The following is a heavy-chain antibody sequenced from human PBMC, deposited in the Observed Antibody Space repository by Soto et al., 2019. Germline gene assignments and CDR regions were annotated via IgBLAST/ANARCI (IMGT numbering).Heavy chain of an antibody. J-gene: IGHJ4*02. CDR1: GFTFSSYG. Sequence: GGSLRLSCAASGFTFSSYGMHWVRQAPGKGLEWVAVISYDGSNKYYADSVKGRFTISRDNSKNTLYLQMNSLRAEDTAVYYCAKGMRGYCSSTSCYIFDYWGQGTLVTVSS. CDR2: ISYDGSNK. D-gene: IGHD2-2*02. V-gene: IGHV3-30*18. CDR3: AKGMRGYCSSTSCYIFDY.